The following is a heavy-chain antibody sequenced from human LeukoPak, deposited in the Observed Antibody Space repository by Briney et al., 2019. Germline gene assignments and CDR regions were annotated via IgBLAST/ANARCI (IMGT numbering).Heavy chain of an antibody. CDR1: GGTFSSYA. CDR2: IIPIFGTA. D-gene: IGHD6-6*01. J-gene: IGHJ4*02. CDR3: ARLPRYSSSVISY. V-gene: IGHV1-69*06. Sequence: SVKVSCKASGGTFSSYAISWVRQAPGQGLEWMGGIIPIFGTANYAQKFQGRVTITADKSTSTAYMELSRLRSDDTAVYYCARLPRYSSSVISYWGQGTLVTVSS.